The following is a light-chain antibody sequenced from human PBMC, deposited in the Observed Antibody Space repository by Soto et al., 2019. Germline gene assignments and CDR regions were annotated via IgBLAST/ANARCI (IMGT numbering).Light chain of an antibody. CDR1: KGVRPI. J-gene: IGKJ4*01. Sequence: EIVLRNLPATLLVLQGETPPISSRPSKGVRPILAWYQQKPGQAPRLLIYGASTRATGIPARFSGSGSGTDFTLTISSLQSEDFAVYYCQQFHNWPPLTFGGGTKVEIK. CDR3: QQFHNWPPLT. V-gene: IGKV3-15*01. CDR2: GAS.